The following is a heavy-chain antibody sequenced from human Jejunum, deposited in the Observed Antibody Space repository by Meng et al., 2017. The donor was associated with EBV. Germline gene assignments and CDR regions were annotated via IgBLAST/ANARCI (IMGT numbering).Heavy chain of an antibody. Sequence: VQLLESGGGLVQPGGSLRLSCAASGFTFSSYSMSWVRQAPGKGLEWVSTVSGSGGNTYYADSVKGRFTISRDISKNTLYLQMNSLTAEDTAIYYCAKLLKYWGQGTLVTVFS. CDR3: AKLLKY. CDR1: GFTFSSYS. CDR2: VSGSGGNT. J-gene: IGHJ4*02. V-gene: IGHV3-23*01.